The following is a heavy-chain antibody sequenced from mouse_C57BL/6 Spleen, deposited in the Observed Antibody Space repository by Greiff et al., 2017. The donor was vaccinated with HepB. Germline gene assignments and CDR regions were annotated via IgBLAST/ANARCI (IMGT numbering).Heavy chain of an antibody. J-gene: IGHJ2*01. CDR2: ISSGGSYT. V-gene: IGHV5-6*01. Sequence: EVQLVESGGDLVKPGGSLKLSCEASGFTFSSYGMSWVRQTPDKRLDWVATISSGGSYTYYPDSVKGRFTISRDNAKNTLYLQMSSLKSEDTAMYYCARDYYGSSHFDYWGQGTTLTVSS. CDR1: GFTFSSYG. CDR3: ARDYYGSSHFDY. D-gene: IGHD1-1*01.